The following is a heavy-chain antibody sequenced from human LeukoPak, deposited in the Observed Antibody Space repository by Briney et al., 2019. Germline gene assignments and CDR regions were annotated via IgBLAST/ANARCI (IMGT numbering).Heavy chain of an antibody. J-gene: IGHJ4*02. D-gene: IGHD6-19*01. V-gene: IGHV3-11*03. CDR2: ISNSGSYT. CDR1: GFSFSDNY. Sequence: PGGSLRLSCAASGFSFSDNYMSWIRQAPGKGLEWVSYISNSGSYTNYPDSVKGRFTISRDNAKNSLHLQMNGLRDEDTAMYYCARTRGAGPGGHFDYRGQGTLVTVSS. CDR3: ARTRGAGPGGHFDY.